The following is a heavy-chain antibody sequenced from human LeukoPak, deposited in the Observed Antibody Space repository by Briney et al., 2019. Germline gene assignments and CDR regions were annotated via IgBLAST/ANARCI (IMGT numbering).Heavy chain of an antibody. CDR2: IIPIFGTA. CDR3: ARGYSSSWYGSGPRGTFYP. D-gene: IGHD6-13*01. J-gene: IGHJ5*02. Sequence: GASVKVSCKASGGTFSSYAISWVRQAPGQGLEWMGGIIPIFGTANYAQKFQGRVTITADESTSTAYTELSSLRSEDTAVYYCARGYSSSWYGSGPRGTFYPWGQGTLVTVSS. CDR1: GGTFSSYA. V-gene: IGHV1-69*01.